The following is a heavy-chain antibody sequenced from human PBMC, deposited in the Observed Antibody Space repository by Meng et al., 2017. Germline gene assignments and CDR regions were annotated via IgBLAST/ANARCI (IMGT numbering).Heavy chain of an antibody. J-gene: IGHJ1*01. CDR3: ARARKTTVDPYFQH. CDR1: GFTFSSYW. CDR2: ISSSSSYI. D-gene: IGHD4-23*01. Sequence: GGSLRLSCAASGFTFSSYWMSWVRQAPGKGLEWVSSISSSSSYIYYADSVKGRFTISRDNAKNSLYLQMNSLRAEDTAVYYCARARKTTVDPYFQHWGQGTLVTVSS. V-gene: IGHV3-21*01.